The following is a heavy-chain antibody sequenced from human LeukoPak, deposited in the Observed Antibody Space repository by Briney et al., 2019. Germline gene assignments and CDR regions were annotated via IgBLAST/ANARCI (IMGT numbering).Heavy chain of an antibody. D-gene: IGHD5-12*01. CDR3: ASSGGYDDY. CDR2: IYTSGST. Sequence: SSETLSLTCTVSGVSISSGSYYWSWIRQPAGKGLEWIGRIYTSGSTNYNPSLKSRVTISVDTSKNQFSLKLSSVTAADTAVYYCASSGGYDDYWGQGTLVTVSS. J-gene: IGHJ4*02. CDR1: GVSISSGSYY. V-gene: IGHV4-61*02.